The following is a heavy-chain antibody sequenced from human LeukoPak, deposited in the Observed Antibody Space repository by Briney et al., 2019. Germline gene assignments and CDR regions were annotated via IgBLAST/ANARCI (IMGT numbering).Heavy chain of an antibody. CDR2: TSSSSSTI. Sequence: GGSLRLSCAASGFTFSSYSMNWVRQAPGKGLEWVSYTSSSSSTIYYADSVKGRFTISRDNAKNSLYLQMNSLRAEDTAVYYCARAIGPYDFWSSLTPLGAFDIWGQGTMVTVSS. J-gene: IGHJ3*02. CDR3: ARAIGPYDFWSSLTPLGAFDI. CDR1: GFTFSSYS. V-gene: IGHV3-48*01. D-gene: IGHD3-3*01.